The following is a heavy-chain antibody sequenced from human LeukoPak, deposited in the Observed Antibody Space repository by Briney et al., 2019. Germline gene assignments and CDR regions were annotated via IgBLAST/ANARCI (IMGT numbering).Heavy chain of an antibody. CDR1: GFDVSSNY. V-gene: IGHV3-53*01. Sequence: GGSLSLSCEASGFDVSSNYMNWVRRAPGKGLEWVSILYSGGSTYYADSVKGRFTVSRDSSGNTLFLHMTRLKTEDTAVYFCARVGDHYHWYLDVWGRGTLVTVSS. D-gene: IGHD3-10*01. J-gene: IGHJ2*01. CDR3: ARVGDHYHWYLDV. CDR2: LYSGGST.